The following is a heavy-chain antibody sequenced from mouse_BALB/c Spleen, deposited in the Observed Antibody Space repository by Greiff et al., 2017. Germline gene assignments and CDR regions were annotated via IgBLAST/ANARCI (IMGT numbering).Heavy chain of an antibody. CDR3: ARDRTMIKGMDY. Sequence: EVKLVESGGGLVQPGGSLKLSCAASGFTFSSYGMSWVRQTPDKRLELVATINSNGGSTYYPDSVKGRFTISRDNAKNTLYLQMSSLKSEDTAMYYCARDRTMIKGMDYWGQGTSVTVSS. CDR1: GFTFSSYG. D-gene: IGHD2-4*01. CDR2: INSNGGST. J-gene: IGHJ4*01. V-gene: IGHV5-6-3*01.